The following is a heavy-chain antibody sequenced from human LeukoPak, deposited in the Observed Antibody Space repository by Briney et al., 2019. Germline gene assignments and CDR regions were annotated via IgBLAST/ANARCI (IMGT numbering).Heavy chain of an antibody. CDR2: ISYDGSNK. Sequence: PGGSLRLSCAASGFTFSNYGMHWVRQAPGKGLEWVAVISYDGSNKYYADSVKGRFTISRDNAKNSLYLQMNSLRAEDTAVYYCARDQVYAFWSGRFDYYYYYMDVWGKGTTVTVSS. D-gene: IGHD3-3*01. J-gene: IGHJ6*03. V-gene: IGHV3-30*03. CDR3: ARDQVYAFWSGRFDYYYYYMDV. CDR1: GFTFSNYG.